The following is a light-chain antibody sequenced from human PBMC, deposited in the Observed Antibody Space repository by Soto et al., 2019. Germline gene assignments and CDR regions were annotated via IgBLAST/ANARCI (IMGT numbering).Light chain of an antibody. J-gene: IGKJ1*01. CDR3: QQYNNWPRT. CDR2: GAS. CDR1: QSVSSN. V-gene: IGKV3-15*01. Sequence: EIVMTRSPATLSVSPGERATLSCRASQSVSSNLAWYQQKPGQAPRLLIYGASTRATGIPARFSGSGSGTEFTLTISSLQSEDFVVYYCQQYNNWPRTFGQGPKVDIK.